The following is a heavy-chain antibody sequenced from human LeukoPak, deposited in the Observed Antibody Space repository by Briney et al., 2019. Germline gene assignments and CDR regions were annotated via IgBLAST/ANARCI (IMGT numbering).Heavy chain of an antibody. D-gene: IGHD2-2*01. V-gene: IGHV3-21*01. CDR2: ISDNSYWI. Sequence: AGGSLRLSCAASGFTFSSYAMHWVRQAPGKGLEWVSSISDNSYWIYYSDSVEGRFTISRDNAKNSLYLQMNSLRVEDTAVYYCANHFACGSTSCPPFDSWGQGTLVTVSS. CDR1: GFTFSSYA. J-gene: IGHJ4*02. CDR3: ANHFACGSTSCPPFDS.